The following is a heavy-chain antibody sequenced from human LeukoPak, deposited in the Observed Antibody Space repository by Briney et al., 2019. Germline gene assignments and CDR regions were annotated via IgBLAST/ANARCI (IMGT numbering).Heavy chain of an antibody. Sequence: GASVKVSCKASGYAFTGYYMHWVRQAPGQGLEWMGWINPNSGGTNYAQKFQGRVTMTRDTSISTAYMELSRLRSDDTAVYYCARDLTGGFYYMDVWGKGTTVTVSS. CDR2: INPNSGGT. J-gene: IGHJ6*03. V-gene: IGHV1-2*02. CDR1: GYAFTGYY. CDR3: ARDLTGGFYYMDV. D-gene: IGHD7-27*01.